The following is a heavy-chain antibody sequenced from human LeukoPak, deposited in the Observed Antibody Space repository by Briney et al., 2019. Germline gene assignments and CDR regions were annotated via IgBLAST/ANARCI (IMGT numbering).Heavy chain of an antibody. V-gene: IGHV4-31*03. J-gene: IGHJ2*01. Sequence: SQTLSLTCTVSGGSISSGGYYWSWIRQPPGKGLEWIGEINHSGSTNYNPSLKSRVTISVDTSKNQFSLKLSSVTAADTAVYYCARTSFHVDIVATKRWSFDLWGRGTLVTVSS. CDR3: ARTSFHVDIVATKRWSFDL. D-gene: IGHD5-12*01. CDR2: INHSGST. CDR1: GGSISSGGYY.